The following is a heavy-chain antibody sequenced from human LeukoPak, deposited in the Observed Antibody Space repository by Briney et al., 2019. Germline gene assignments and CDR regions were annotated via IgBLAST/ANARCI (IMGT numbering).Heavy chain of an antibody. V-gene: IGHV4-61*02. CDR3: ARDGKMWGSSSSYFDY. D-gene: IGHD6-6*01. CDR2: IYTSGST. J-gene: IGHJ4*02. CDR1: GGSISSGSYY. Sequence: SETLSLTCTVSGGSISSGSYYWSWIRQPAGKGLEWIGRIYTSGSTNYNPSLKSRVTISVDTSKNQFSLKLSSVTAADTAVYYCARDGKMWGSSSSYFDYWGQGTLVTVSS.